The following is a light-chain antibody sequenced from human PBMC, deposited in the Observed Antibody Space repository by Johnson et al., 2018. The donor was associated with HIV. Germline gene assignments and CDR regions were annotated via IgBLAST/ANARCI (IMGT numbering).Light chain of an antibody. CDR1: ISNIESYF. V-gene: IGLV1-51*02. J-gene: IGLJ1*01. CDR2: EDN. CDR3: GTWDSSLSVYV. Sequence: QSVLTQPPSVSAAPGQRVNISCSGNISNIESYFVSWYQQLPGAAPTLLIYEDNKRPSGIPDRFSGSKSGTSATLGITGLQTGDEADYYCGTWDSSLSVYVFGTGTEVTV.